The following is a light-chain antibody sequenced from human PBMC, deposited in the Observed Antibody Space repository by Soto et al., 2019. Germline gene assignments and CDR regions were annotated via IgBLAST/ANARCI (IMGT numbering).Light chain of an antibody. CDR3: QQYGSSWT. CDR1: QSVSSDY. J-gene: IGKJ1*01. Sequence: EIVLTQSPGTLSLSPGERATLSCRASQSVSSDYLGWYQQKPGQSPRLLMYGASSRATGIPDRFSGSGSGTDFTLTINRLEPEDFAVYYCQQYGSSWTFGQGTKLDIK. V-gene: IGKV3-20*01. CDR2: GAS.